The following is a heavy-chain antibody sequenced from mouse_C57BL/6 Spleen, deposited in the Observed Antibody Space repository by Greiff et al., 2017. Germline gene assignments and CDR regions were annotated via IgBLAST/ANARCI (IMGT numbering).Heavy chain of an antibody. Sequence: VQLKQSGGGLVKPGGSLKLSCAASGFTFSDYGMHWVRQAPEKGLEWVAYISSGSSTIYYADTVKGRFTISRDNAKNTLFLQMTSLRSEDTAMYYCARTGDFDPFDVWGTGTTVTVSS. J-gene: IGHJ1*03. CDR2: ISSGSSTI. CDR3: ARTGDFDPFDV. CDR1: GFTFSDYG. V-gene: IGHV5-17*01.